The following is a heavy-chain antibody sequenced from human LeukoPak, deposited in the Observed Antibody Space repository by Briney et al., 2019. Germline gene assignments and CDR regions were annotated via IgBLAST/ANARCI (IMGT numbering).Heavy chain of an antibody. V-gene: IGHV1-46*01. J-gene: IGHJ4*02. Sequence: ASVKVSCKASGYTLTNNYMHWVRQAPGQGLEWIGIINPSGGSTNYAQKFQGRVTMTRDTSTSTVYMELSSLRSEDTAVYYCARAVGTVVVVVATLDYWGQGTLVTVSS. CDR1: GYTLTNNY. D-gene: IGHD2-15*01. CDR2: INPSGGST. CDR3: ARAVGTVVVVVATLDY.